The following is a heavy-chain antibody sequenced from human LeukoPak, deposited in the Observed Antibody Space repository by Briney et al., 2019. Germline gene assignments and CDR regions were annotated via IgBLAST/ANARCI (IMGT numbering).Heavy chain of an antibody. CDR2: ISYDGSNK. D-gene: IGHD6-6*01. Sequence: PGRSLRLSCAASGFTFSSYAMHWVRQAPGKGLEWVAVISYDGSNKYYADSVKGRFTISRDNSKNTLYLQMNSLRAEDTAVYYCARDRTDGIAARHRAFDIWGQGTMVTVSS. J-gene: IGHJ3*02. CDR1: GFTFSSYA. V-gene: IGHV3-30-3*01. CDR3: ARDRTDGIAARHRAFDI.